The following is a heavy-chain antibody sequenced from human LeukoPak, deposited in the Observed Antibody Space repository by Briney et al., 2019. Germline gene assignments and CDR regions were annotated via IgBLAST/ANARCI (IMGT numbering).Heavy chain of an antibody. CDR2: ISSSGSTI. J-gene: IGHJ4*02. V-gene: IGHV3-48*03. CDR1: GFTFSSYE. Sequence: PGGSLRLSCAASGFTFSSYEMNWVRQAPGKGLEWVSYISSSGSTIYYADSVKGRFTISRDNAKNSLYLQMNSLRAEDTAVYYCARDQISRGYPFFDYWGQGTLVTVSS. D-gene: IGHD3-16*01. CDR3: ARDQISRGYPFFDY.